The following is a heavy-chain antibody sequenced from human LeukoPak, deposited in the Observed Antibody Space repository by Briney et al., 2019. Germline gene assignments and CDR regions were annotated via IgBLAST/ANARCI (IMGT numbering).Heavy chain of an antibody. V-gene: IGHV3-23*01. CDR1: VCTFSSYA. Sequence: GGALRLSCAASVCTFSSYAMSWVRQALGKGLEWVSAIRGSGGSTYYADSVKGRFTISRDNSKNTLYLQTNSLRAEDTAVYYCAKVPFEYSYGLYDFDCWGQGTLVTVSS. CDR2: IRGSGGST. D-gene: IGHD5-18*01. CDR3: AKVPFEYSYGLYDFDC. J-gene: IGHJ4*02.